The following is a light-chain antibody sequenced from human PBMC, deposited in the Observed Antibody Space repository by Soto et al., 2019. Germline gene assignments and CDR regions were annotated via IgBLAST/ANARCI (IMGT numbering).Light chain of an antibody. CDR3: SSYTTSSTYV. J-gene: IGLJ1*01. CDR2: EVT. V-gene: IGLV2-18*02. CDR1: SSDVGHYDR. Sequence: QSALTQPPSVSGSPGQSVTISCTGTSSDVGHYDRVSWYQQPPGTAPKLMIYEVTNRPSGVPDRFSGSKSGNMASLIISGLQAEDEADYYCSSYTTSSTYVFGPGTKLTVL.